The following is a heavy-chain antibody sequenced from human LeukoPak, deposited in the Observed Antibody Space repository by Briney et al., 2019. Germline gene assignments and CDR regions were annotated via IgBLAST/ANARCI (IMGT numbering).Heavy chain of an antibody. V-gene: IGHV4-34*01. Sequence: SETLSLTCAVYGRSFSFYYCSSVRQPPGKGLEWIGEINHSGRTNYNPPLKSRVTTPVDTSKNHFSLKLSSVTAADTAVYYCARDRNYYYYYMDVWGKGTTVTISS. CDR1: GRSFSFYY. J-gene: IGHJ6*03. CDR2: INHSGRT. D-gene: IGHD3-16*02. CDR3: ARDRNYYYYYMDV.